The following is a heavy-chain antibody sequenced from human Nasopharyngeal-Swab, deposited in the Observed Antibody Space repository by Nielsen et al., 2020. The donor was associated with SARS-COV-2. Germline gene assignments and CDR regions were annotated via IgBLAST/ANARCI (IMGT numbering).Heavy chain of an antibody. Sequence: GESLKISCAASGFTFSRYWMHWVRQAPGKGLVWVSRINSDGSSTIYADSVKGRFIISRDNAKNSLDLQMNSLRVEDTAVYYCVRNEIWGQGTLVTVS. CDR2: INSDGSST. CDR3: VRNEI. J-gene: IGHJ4*02. V-gene: IGHV3-74*01. CDR1: GFTFSRYW.